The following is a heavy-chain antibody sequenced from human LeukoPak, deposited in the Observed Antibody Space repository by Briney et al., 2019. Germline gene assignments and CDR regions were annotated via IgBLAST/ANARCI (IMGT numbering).Heavy chain of an antibody. Sequence: PSETLSLTCTVSGGSISSYYWSWIRQPPGKGLEWIGYIYYSGSTNYNPSFKSRVTISVDTSKNQFSLKLSSVTAADTAVYYCAREDSSGVVDYWGQGTLVTVSS. V-gene: IGHV4-59*01. CDR2: IYYSGST. CDR3: AREDSSGVVDY. J-gene: IGHJ4*02. D-gene: IGHD3-22*01. CDR1: GGSISSYY.